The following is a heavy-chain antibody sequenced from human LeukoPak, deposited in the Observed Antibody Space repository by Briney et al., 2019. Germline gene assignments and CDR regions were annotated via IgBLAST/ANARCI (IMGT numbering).Heavy chain of an antibody. D-gene: IGHD2-21*02. CDR1: GGSFSSYY. CDR3: ARERDRGVTSPYFDY. J-gene: IGHJ4*02. V-gene: IGHV4-34*01. CDR2: MNHSGRT. Sequence: PSETLSLTCAVYGGSFSSYYWSWIRQPPGKGLEWIGEMNHSGRTNYNPSLKSRVTISVDTSKNQFSLKLSSVTAADTAVYYCARERDRGVTSPYFDYWGQGTLVTVSS.